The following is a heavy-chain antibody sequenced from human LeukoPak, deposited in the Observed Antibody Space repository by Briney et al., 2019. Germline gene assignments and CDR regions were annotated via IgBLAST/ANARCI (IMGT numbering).Heavy chain of an antibody. CDR2: ISSSSSYI. Sequence: GGSLRLSCAASGFTFSSYAMSWVRQAPGKGLEWVSSISSSSSYIYYADSVKGRFTISRDNSKNTLYLQMNSLRTEDTAVYYCAKDCGGDCYSHSWGQGTLVTVSS. J-gene: IGHJ4*02. CDR1: GFTFSSYA. CDR3: AKDCGGDCYSHS. D-gene: IGHD2-21*02. V-gene: IGHV3-21*01.